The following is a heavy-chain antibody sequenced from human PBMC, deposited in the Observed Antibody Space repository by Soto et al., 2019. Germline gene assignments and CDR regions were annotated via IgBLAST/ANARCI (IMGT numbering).Heavy chain of an antibody. CDR2: MNPNSGNT. J-gene: IGHJ6*02. CDR1: GYTFTSYD. Sequence: GASGKVSCKASGYTFTSYDINWVRQATGQGLEWMGWMNPNSGNTGYAQKFQGRVTMTRNTSISTAYMELSSLRSEDTAVYYCARGGSGSYYNYWYYYYYGMDVWGQGTPVTVSS. CDR3: ARGGSGSYYNYWYYYYYGMDV. D-gene: IGHD3-10*01. V-gene: IGHV1-8*01.